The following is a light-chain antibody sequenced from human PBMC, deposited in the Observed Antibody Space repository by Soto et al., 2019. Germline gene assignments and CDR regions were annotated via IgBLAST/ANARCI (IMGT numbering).Light chain of an antibody. CDR2: KAS. CDR3: QHYNSYSEA. CDR1: QTISSW. Sequence: DIQMTQSPSTLSGSVGDRVTITCRASQTISSWLAWYQQKPGKAPKLLIYKASTLKSGVPSRFSGSGSGTEFTLTISSLQPDDFATYDCQHYNSYSEAFGKGTKVDLK. J-gene: IGKJ1*01. V-gene: IGKV1-5*03.